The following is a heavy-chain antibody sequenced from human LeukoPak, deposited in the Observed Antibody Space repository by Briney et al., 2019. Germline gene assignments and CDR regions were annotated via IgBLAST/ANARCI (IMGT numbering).Heavy chain of an antibody. D-gene: IGHD2-15*01. J-gene: IGHJ5*02. CDR3: ARDLSCNGGSCYFVGNWFDP. CDR2: ISAYNGNI. Sequence: GASVKVSCKASGYTFTSYGISWVRQAPGQGLEWMGWISAYNGNINYAQKLQGRVTMTTDTSTSTAYMELRSLRSDDTAVYYCARDLSCNGGSCYFVGNWFDPWGQGTLVTVYS. V-gene: IGHV1-18*01. CDR1: GYTFTSYG.